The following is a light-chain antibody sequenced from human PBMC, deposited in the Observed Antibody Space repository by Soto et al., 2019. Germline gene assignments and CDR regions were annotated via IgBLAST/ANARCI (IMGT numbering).Light chain of an antibody. J-gene: IGKJ4*01. CDR3: QQYDTYPLT. CDR1: QSISSW. V-gene: IGKV1-5*03. CDR2: KAS. Sequence: DIQMTQSPSTLSASVGDRVTITCRASQSISSWLAWYQQKPEKAPKLLIYKASSLESGVPSRFSGSGSGTEFTLTISSLQPDDFATYYCQQYDTYPLTFGGGTKVEIK.